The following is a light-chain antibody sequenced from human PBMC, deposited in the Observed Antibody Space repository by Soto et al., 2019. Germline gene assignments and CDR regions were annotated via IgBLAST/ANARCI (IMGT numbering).Light chain of an antibody. Sequence: QSALTQPRSVSGSPGQSVTISCTGTSSDVGGYNYVSWYQQLPGKAPKLMIYDVSKRPSGVPDRFSGSKSGTTASLTISGLQAEDEADYYCCSYAGSYTHVVFGGGTKLTVL. CDR3: CSYAGSYTHVV. CDR2: DVS. J-gene: IGLJ2*01. CDR1: SSDVGGYNY. V-gene: IGLV2-11*01.